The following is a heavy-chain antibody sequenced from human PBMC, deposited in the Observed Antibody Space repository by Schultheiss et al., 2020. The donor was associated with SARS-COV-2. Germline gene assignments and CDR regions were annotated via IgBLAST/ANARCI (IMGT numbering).Heavy chain of an antibody. CDR3: ARSGPYSSSWYVFAKPYYYYYGMDV. Sequence: ASVKVSCKASGYTFTSYDINWVRQATGQGLEWMGWMNPNSGNTGYAQKFQGRVTMTRNTSISTAYMELSRLRSDDTAVYYCARSGPYSSSWYVFAKPYYYYYGMDVWGQGTTVTVSS. CDR1: GYTFTSYD. J-gene: IGHJ6*02. D-gene: IGHD6-13*01. CDR2: MNPNSGNT. V-gene: IGHV1-8*01.